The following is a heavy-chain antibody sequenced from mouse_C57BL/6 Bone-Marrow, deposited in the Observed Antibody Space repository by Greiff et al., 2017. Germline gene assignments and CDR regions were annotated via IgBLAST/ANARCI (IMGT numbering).Heavy chain of an antibody. D-gene: IGHD2-12*01. CDR3: ARDHGRLGFAY. Sequence: EVKLMESGGGLVKPGGSLKLSCAASGFTFSSYAMSWVRQTPEKRLEWVATISDGGSYTYYPDNVKGRFTISRDNAKNNLYLQMSHLKSEDTAMYYCARDHGRLGFAYWGQGTLVTVSA. J-gene: IGHJ3*01. V-gene: IGHV5-4*01. CDR2: ISDGGSYT. CDR1: GFTFSSYA.